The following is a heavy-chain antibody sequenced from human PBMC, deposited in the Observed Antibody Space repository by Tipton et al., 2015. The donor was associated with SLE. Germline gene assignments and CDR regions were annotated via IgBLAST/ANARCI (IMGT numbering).Heavy chain of an antibody. CDR1: GGSISGTSHY. CDR3: AGTPWLVRFEY. D-gene: IGHD3-10*01. Sequence: LRLPCSVSGGSISGTSHYWGWIRQSPGKGLEWLGSIYYSGTSYYNPSLKSRVTISVDTSKNQISLKLRSVTAADTAVYYCAGTPWLVRFEYWGQGTLVNVSP. CDR2: IYYSGTS. J-gene: IGHJ4*02. V-gene: IGHV4-39*01.